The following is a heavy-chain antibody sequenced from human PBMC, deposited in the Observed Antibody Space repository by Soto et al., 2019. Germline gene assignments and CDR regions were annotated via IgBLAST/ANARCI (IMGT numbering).Heavy chain of an antibody. V-gene: IGHV4-4*02. CDR2: IYHSGST. Sequence: SETLSLTCAVSGGSISSSNWWSWVRQPPGKGLEWIGEIYHSGSTNYNPSLKSRVTISVDKSKNQFSLKLSSVTAADTAVYYCAVTPVVRGVVEYNYYGMDVWGQGTTVT. D-gene: IGHD3-10*01. J-gene: IGHJ6*02. CDR1: GGSISSSNW. CDR3: AVTPVVRGVVEYNYYGMDV.